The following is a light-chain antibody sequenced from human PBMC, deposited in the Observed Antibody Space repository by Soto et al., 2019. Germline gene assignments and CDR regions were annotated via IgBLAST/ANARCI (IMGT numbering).Light chain of an antibody. V-gene: IGLV2-8*01. J-gene: IGLJ1*01. CDR2: EVT. CDR1: SRDIGGYNY. Sequence: QSVLTQPPSASGSPGQSVTISCTGTSRDIGGYNYVSWYQQHPGKAPKLLIYEVTKRPSGVPDRFSGSKSGNTASLTVSGLQADDEADYFCCSNAGGHSYFFGTGTELTVL. CDR3: CSNAGGHSYF.